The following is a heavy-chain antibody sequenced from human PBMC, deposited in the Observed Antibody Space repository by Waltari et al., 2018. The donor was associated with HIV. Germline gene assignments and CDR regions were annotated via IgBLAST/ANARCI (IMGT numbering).Heavy chain of an antibody. CDR3: ARDKTTNWNYDY. CDR2: IRSSSGTI. Sequence: EVQLVESGGGLVQPGGSLRLSCAASGFTFSSYSMNWVRQAPGKGLGGVSCIRSSSGTICYADSVKCRCTISRDNAKNSLYLQMISLRAEDTAVYYCARDKTTNWNYDYWGQGTLVTVSS. V-gene: IGHV3-48*01. D-gene: IGHD1-7*01. CDR1: GFTFSSYS. J-gene: IGHJ4*02.